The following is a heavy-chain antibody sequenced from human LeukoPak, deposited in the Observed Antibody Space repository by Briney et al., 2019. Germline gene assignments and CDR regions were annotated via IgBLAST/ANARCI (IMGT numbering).Heavy chain of an antibody. V-gene: IGHV4-34*01. D-gene: IGHD3-3*01. CDR1: GGSFSGYY. CDR3: ARVRDTIYGVPRYFQH. Sequence: SETLSLTCAVYGGSFSGYYWSWIRQPPGKGLEWIGEINHSGGTNYNPSLKSRVTISVDTSKNQFSLKLSSVTAADTAVYYCARVRDTIYGVPRYFQHWGQGTLVTVSS. CDR2: INHSGGT. J-gene: IGHJ1*01.